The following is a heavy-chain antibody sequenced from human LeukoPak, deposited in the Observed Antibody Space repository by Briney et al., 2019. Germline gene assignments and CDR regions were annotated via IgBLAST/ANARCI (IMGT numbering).Heavy chain of an antibody. V-gene: IGHV4-39*07. D-gene: IGHD3-9*01. Sequence: SETLSLTCTVSGGSISSSSYYWGWIRQPPGKGLEWIGSIYYSGSTYYNPSLKSRVTISVDTSKNQFSLKLSSVTAADTAVYYCARVLRYFDWSLKMGGGPRYFDYWGQGTLVTVSS. J-gene: IGHJ4*02. CDR2: IYYSGST. CDR3: ARVLRYFDWSLKMGGGPRYFDY. CDR1: GGSISSSSYY.